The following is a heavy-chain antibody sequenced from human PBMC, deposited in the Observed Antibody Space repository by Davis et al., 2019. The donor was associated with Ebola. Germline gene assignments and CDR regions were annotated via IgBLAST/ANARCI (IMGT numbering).Heavy chain of an antibody. J-gene: IGHJ5*02. D-gene: IGHD1-26*01. CDR3: ARWLATTHLFDP. Sequence: PGGSLRLSCAVYGGSFSGYYWSWIRQPPGKGLEWIGEISHSGSTNYNPSLKSRVSISVDPSKKQVFLSLTSVTAADTAVYYCARWLATTHLFDPWGQGTLVTVSS. CDR2: ISHSGST. CDR1: GGSFSGYY. V-gene: IGHV4-34*01.